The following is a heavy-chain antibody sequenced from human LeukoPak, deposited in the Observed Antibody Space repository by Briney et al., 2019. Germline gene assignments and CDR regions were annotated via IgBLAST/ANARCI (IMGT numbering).Heavy chain of an antibody. V-gene: IGHV4-34*01. Sequence: SETLSLTCAVSGGSFSGYYWTWVRQPPGKGLEWIGEINHSGRTNYNPSLKSRVIMSVDTSKNQFSLKLSSVTAADTAVYYCARPLGYCSDSRCPQSWFDPWGQGTLVTVSS. CDR2: INHSGRT. J-gene: IGHJ5*02. CDR1: GGSFSGYY. D-gene: IGHD2-15*01. CDR3: ARPLGYCSDSRCPQSWFDP.